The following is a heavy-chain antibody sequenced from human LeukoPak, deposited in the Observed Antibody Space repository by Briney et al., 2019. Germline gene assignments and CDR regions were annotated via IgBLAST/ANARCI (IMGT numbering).Heavy chain of an antibody. V-gene: IGHV1-2*02. CDR1: GYTFTGYY. D-gene: IGHD5-12*01. CDR2: IDPDTGGT. Sequence: GASVKVSCRASGYTFTGYYMHWVRQAPGQGLEWVGWIDPDTGGTHYGQKFQGRVSMTRDASISTAYMQLSRLRSDDTAVDFCSRGSGSRGYDTWGQGTLVTVSS. CDR3: SRGSGSRGYDT. J-gene: IGHJ5*02.